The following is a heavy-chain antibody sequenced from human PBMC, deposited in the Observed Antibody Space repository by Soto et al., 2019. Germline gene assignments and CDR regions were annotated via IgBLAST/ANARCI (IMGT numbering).Heavy chain of an antibody. J-gene: IGHJ4*02. CDR3: ASGPYYDFWSGYCSDY. CDR1: GYTFTSYG. D-gene: IGHD3-3*01. Sequence: ASVKVSCKASGYTFTSYGTSWVRQAPGQGLEWMGWISAYNGNTNYAQKLQGRVTMTTDTSTSTAYMELRSLRSDDTAVYYCASGPYYDFWSGYCSDYWGQGTLVTVSA. CDR2: ISAYNGNT. V-gene: IGHV1-18*01.